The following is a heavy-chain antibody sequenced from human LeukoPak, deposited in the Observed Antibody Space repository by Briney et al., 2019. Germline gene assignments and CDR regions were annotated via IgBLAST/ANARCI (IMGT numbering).Heavy chain of an antibody. V-gene: IGHV3-21*01. CDR2: TDTSGNYI. CDR1: GFTFSNYG. D-gene: IGHD3-10*01. CDR3: ARGRSVTLLRGVAMSDGFDI. Sequence: GGSLRLSCAASGFTFSNYGMNWVRQAPGKGLEWVSFTDTSGNYIYYGDSVKGRFTISRDNAKNLVFLQMNGLRAEDTAVYYCARGRSVTLLRGVAMSDGFDIWGQGAMVAVSS. J-gene: IGHJ3*02.